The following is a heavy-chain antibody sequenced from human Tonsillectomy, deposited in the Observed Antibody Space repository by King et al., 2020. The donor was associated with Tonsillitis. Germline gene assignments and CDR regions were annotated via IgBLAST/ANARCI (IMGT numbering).Heavy chain of an antibody. D-gene: IGHD2-2*01. Sequence: VQLVESGAEVKKPGASVKVSCKASGYTFTSYDLNWVRQATGQGLEGMGWMNPNSGNTVYAQKFQGRVTMTRNSSISTAYMERSSLRSEDTAVYYFARAHAYCSSTSCYYYYGMDVWGQGTTVTVSS. V-gene: IGHV1-8*01. CDR1: GYTFTSYD. J-gene: IGHJ6*02. CDR2: MNPNSGNT. CDR3: ARAHAYCSSTSCYYYYGMDV.